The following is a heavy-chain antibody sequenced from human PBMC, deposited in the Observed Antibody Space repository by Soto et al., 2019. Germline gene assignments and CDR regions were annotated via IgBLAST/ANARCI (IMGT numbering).Heavy chain of an antibody. J-gene: IGHJ4*02. V-gene: IGHV1-69*13. CDR3: ARPALRFLETNYFDY. Sequence: SVKVSCKASGGTFSSYAISWVRQAPGQGLEWMGGIIPIFGTANYAQKFQGRVTITADESTSTAYMELSSLRSEDTAVYYCARPALRFLETNYFDYWGQGALVTVSS. CDR2: IIPIFGTA. D-gene: IGHD3-3*01. CDR1: GGTFSSYA.